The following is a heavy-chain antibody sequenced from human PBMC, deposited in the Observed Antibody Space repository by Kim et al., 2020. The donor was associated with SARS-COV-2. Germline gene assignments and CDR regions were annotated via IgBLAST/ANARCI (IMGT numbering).Heavy chain of an antibody. Sequence: SETLSLTCTVSGGSISSGSYYWSWIRQPAGKGLEWIGRIYTSGSTNYNPSLKSRVTISVDTSKNQFSLKLSSVTAADTAVYYCSRVPFVFPPIYGMDVWGQGTTVTVS. CDR1: GGSISSGSYY. V-gene: IGHV4-61*02. CDR2: IYTSGST. J-gene: IGHJ6*02. CDR3: SRVPFVFPPIYGMDV. D-gene: IGHD2-21*01.